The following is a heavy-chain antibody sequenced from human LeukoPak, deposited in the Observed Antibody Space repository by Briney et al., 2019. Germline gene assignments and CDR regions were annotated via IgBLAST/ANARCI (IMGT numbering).Heavy chain of an antibody. Sequence: GEPLKISCKGSGDRFTSYWIGWVRQMPGKDREWMGIIYPGDSDTRYSPSFQGQVTISADKSISTAYLQWSSLKASDTAMYYCARQRNSYGFFIDYWGQGTLVTVSS. D-gene: IGHD5-18*01. J-gene: IGHJ4*02. V-gene: IGHV5-51*01. CDR3: ARQRNSYGFFIDY. CDR1: GDRFTSYW. CDR2: IYPGDSDT.